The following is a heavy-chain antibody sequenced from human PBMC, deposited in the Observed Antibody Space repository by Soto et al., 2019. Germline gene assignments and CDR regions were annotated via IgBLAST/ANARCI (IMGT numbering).Heavy chain of an antibody. CDR3: ARVTDSNFLY. CDR1: GGTFSSYA. Sequence: ASVKVTSKASGGTFSSYAMSWVRQAPGQGLQWMGGIIPIFGTTNYAQKFQGRVTITADESTRTVYMELSSLRSEDTAVYYCARVTDSNFLYWGQGALVTVSS. D-gene: IGHD4-4*01. CDR2: IIPIFGTT. J-gene: IGHJ4*02. V-gene: IGHV1-69*13.